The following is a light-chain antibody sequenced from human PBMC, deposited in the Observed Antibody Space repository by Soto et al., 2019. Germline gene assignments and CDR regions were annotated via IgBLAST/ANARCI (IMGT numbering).Light chain of an antibody. Sequence: DIQMPQSPSSLSASVGYRVTVTCRASQSIDTYLNWYQQRPGQAPKLLIYVASTLQSGVPSRFSGSGSGTHFTLTISSLQPEDFATYYCQQNQDVPPTFGQGTRVERK. V-gene: IGKV1-39*01. J-gene: IGKJ1*01. CDR3: QQNQDVPPT. CDR1: QSIDTY. CDR2: VAS.